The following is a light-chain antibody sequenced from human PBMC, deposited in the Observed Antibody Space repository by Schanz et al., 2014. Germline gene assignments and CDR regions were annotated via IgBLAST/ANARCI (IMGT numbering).Light chain of an antibody. CDR2: EGS. Sequence: QSALTQPASVSGSPGQSITISCTGTSSDVGSYNLVSWYQQHPGKAPKLMIYEGSKRPSGVSNRFSGSKSANTASLTISGLQAEDEADYYCCSYAGNYTRVFGGGTKVTVL. J-gene: IGLJ2*01. CDR1: SSDVGSYNL. CDR3: CSYAGNYTRV. V-gene: IGLV2-23*01.